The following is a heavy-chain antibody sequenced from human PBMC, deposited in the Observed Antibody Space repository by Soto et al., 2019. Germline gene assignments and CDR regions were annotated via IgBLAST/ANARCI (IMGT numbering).Heavy chain of an antibody. D-gene: IGHD6-13*01. CDR1: GGSISSHY. V-gene: IGHV4-59*11. J-gene: IGHJ4*02. CDR2: IYYSGST. CDR3: ARGAAAAASFDY. Sequence: PSETLSLTCTVSGGSISSHYWSWIRQPPGKGLEWIGYIYYSGSTNYNPSLKSRVTISVDTSKNQFSLKLSSVTAADTAVYYCARGAAAAASFDYWGQGTLVTVSS.